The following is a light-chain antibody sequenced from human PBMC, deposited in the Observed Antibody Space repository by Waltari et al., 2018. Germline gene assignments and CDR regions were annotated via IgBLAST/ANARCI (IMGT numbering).Light chain of an antibody. V-gene: IGLV2-23*02. CDR3: CSYAGRSTWV. Sequence: QSALTQPASVSGSPGQSITISCTGPSSDVGRYNFFSWYQQHPGKAPQLIIYEVNKRPPGVSNRLSGSKSGNTASLTISGLQAEDESDYYCCSYAGRSTWVFGGGTKVTVL. J-gene: IGLJ3*02. CDR1: SSDVGRYNF. CDR2: EVN.